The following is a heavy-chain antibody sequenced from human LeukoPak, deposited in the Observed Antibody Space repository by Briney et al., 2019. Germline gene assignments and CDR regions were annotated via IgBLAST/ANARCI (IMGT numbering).Heavy chain of an antibody. V-gene: IGHV3-33*01. CDR1: GFTFSSYG. D-gene: IGHD6-13*01. Sequence: GGSLRLSCAASGFTFSSYGMHWVRQASGKGLEWVAVIWYDGSNKYYADSVKGRFTISRDNSKNTLYLQMNSLRAEDTAVYYCASGGSSWQIDYWGQGTLVTVSS. CDR2: IWYDGSNK. J-gene: IGHJ4*02. CDR3: ASGGSSWQIDY.